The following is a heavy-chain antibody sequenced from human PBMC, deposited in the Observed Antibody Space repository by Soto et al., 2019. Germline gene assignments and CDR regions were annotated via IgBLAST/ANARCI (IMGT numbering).Heavy chain of an antibody. CDR1: GFTFSSFA. J-gene: IGHJ6*02. CDR3: AKVKGIAAGWGMDV. D-gene: IGHD6-13*01. CDR2: MSYDGRNK. V-gene: IGHV3-30*04. Sequence: PGGSLRLSCVASGFTFSSFAMHWVRQAPGKGLEWVAVMSYDGRNKNYADSVKGRATISRDNSKNTLYLQMNSLRAEDTAVYYCAKVKGIAAGWGMDVWGQGTAVTVSS.